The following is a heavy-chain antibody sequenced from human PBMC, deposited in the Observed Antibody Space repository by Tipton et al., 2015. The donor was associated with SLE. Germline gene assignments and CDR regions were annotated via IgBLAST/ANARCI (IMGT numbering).Heavy chain of an antibody. V-gene: IGHV4-34*01. J-gene: IGHJ3*02. Sequence: TLSLTCTVSGGSISSHYWSWIRQPPGKGLEWIGEINHSGSTNYNPSLKSRVTISVDTSKNQFSLKLSSVTAADTAVYYCARARLGRGYSYGYGAFDIWGQGTMVTVSS. D-gene: IGHD5-18*01. CDR3: ARARLGRGYSYGYGAFDI. CDR1: GGSISSHY. CDR2: INHSGST.